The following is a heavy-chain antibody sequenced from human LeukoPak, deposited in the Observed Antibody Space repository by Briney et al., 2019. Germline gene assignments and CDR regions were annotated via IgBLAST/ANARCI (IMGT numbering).Heavy chain of an antibody. CDR3: ARDLTSAYWSPGGYYYYMDV. CDR1: GFTFSDYY. D-gene: IGHD3-16*01. J-gene: IGHJ6*03. Sequence: PGGSLRLSCAASGFTFSDYYMSWIRQAPGKGLEWVSYITSRSAFTYFASSVKGRFTISRDDARNSVYLHLNALRVDDTAVYYCARDLTSAYWSPGGYYYYMDVWGKGTAVTVSS. V-gene: IGHV3-11*06. CDR2: ITSRSAFT.